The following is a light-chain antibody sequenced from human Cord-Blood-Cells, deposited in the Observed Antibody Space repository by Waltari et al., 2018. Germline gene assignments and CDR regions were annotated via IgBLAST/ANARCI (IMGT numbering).Light chain of an antibody. V-gene: IGKV1-5*01. J-gene: IGKJ2*01. CDR1: QSISSW. Sequence: DIQMTQSLSTLSASVGDRVTITCRTSQSISSWLAWYQQKPGKAPKLLIYASSLESGVPSRFSGSGSGTEFTLTISSLQPDDFATYYCQQYNSYSPYTFGQGTKLEIK. CDR3: QQYNSYSPYT. CDR2: AS.